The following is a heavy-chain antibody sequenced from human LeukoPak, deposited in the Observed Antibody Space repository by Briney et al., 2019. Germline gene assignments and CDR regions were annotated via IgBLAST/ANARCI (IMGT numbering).Heavy chain of an antibody. J-gene: IGHJ4*02. D-gene: IGHD5-18*01. CDR1: GFTVNNNR. CDR2: TYSGGST. CDR3: ARGLWLDY. Sequence: GGSLRLSCAASGFTVNNNRMGWVRQAPGKGLEWVPITYSGGSTYYADSVRGRFTVSRDDSKNTLYLQMNSLTAEDTAVYYCARGLWLDYWGQGTLVTVSS. V-gene: IGHV3-53*01.